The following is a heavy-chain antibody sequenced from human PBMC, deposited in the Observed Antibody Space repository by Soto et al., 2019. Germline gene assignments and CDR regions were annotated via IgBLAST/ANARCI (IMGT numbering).Heavy chain of an antibody. V-gene: IGHV5-10-1*01. J-gene: IGHJ6*02. CDR1: GYSFTSYW. Sequence: GESLKISCKGSGYSFTSYWISWVRQMPGKGLEWMGRIDPSDSYTNYSPSFQGHVTISADKSISTAYLQWSSLKASDTAMYYCARLNPESSSWFVYYYGMDVWGQGTTVTVSS. CDR2: IDPSDSYT. CDR3: ARLNPESSSWFVYYYGMDV. D-gene: IGHD6-13*01.